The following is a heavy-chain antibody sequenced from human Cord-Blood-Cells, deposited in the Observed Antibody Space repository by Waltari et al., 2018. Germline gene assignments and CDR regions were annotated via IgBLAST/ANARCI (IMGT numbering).Heavy chain of an antibody. D-gene: IGHD2-15*01. CDR1: GGSISSYY. CDR2: IYYSGST. V-gene: IGHV4-59*08. CDR3: ARLGYCSGGSCYTHGAFDI. J-gene: IGHJ3*02. Sequence: QVQLQESGPGLVKPSETLSLTCTVSGGSISSYYWSWIRQPPGKGLEWIGYIYYSGSTDYNPTLRSRVTISVDTSKNQCSLKLSSVTAADTAVYYCARLGYCSGGSCYTHGAFDIWGQGTMVTVSS.